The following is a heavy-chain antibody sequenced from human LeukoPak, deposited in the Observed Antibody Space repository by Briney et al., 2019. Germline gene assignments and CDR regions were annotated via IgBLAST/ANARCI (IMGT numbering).Heavy chain of an antibody. V-gene: IGHV5-51*01. CDR3: ARRSYCYSTSCYGYWFDS. D-gene: IGHD2-2*01. Sequence: KAGESLKISCKGSGSRFTDYWIAWVRQMPGKGLQWLGIIYPGDSDSRYSPSFQGQVTFSADKSISTAYLQWSSLKASDTAMYYCARRSYCYSTSCYGYWFDSWGQGTLVTVSS. CDR2: IYPGDSDS. CDR1: GSRFTDYW. J-gene: IGHJ5*01.